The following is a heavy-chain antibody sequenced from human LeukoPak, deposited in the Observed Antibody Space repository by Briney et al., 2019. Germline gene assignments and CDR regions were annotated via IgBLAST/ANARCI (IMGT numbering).Heavy chain of an antibody. CDR1: GGSISSYY. CDR2: IYTSGST. V-gene: IGHV4-4*07. D-gene: IGHD2-2*02. CDR3: ARGGCSSTSCYTRRAFDI. Sequence: PSETLSLTCTVSGGSISSYYWSWIRQPAGKGLEWIGRIYTSGSTNYNPSLKSRVTISVDTSKNQFSLKLSSVTAADTAVYYCARGGCSSTSCYTRRAFDIWGQGTMVTVSS. J-gene: IGHJ3*02.